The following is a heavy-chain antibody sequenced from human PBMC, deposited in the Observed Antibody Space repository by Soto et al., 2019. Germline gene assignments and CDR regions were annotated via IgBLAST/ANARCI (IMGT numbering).Heavy chain of an antibody. CDR1: GFTFGDSY. CDR2: ISPGSRYP. CDR3: AKSEYSSSSGQDY. Sequence: PGGSLRLSCAGSGFTFGDSYMSWIRQAPGKGLEWLSYISPGSRYPAYADSVKGRFTISRDNSKNTLYLQMNSLRAEDTAVYYCAKSEYSSSSGQDYWGQGTLVTVSS. V-gene: IGHV3-11*06. J-gene: IGHJ4*02. D-gene: IGHD6-6*01.